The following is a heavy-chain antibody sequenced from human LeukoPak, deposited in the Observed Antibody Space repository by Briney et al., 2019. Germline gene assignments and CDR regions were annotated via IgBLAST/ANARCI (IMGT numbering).Heavy chain of an antibody. D-gene: IGHD6-19*01. CDR3: AKGGIRGIPKYPGTEVAAILTAFDI. V-gene: IGHV3-23*01. CDR2: ISGSGGST. CDR1: GFTFSDYD. J-gene: IGHJ3*02. Sequence: GGSLRLSCAASGFTFSDYDMTWVRQAPGKGLEWVSAISGSGGSTFYADSVKGRFTISRDKSKNTLYLQMNSLRAEDTAVYYCAKGGIRGIPKYPGTEVAAILTAFDIWGQGTTVTVSS.